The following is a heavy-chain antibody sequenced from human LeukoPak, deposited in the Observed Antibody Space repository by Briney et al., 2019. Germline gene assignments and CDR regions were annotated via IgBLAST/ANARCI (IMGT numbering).Heavy chain of an antibody. CDR1: GYTFTSYG. Sequence: ASVKVSCKPSGYTFTSYGISWVRQAPGQGLEWMRWISAYNGNTNYAQKLQDRITKTTDTSTSTAYMELRSLRSDDTAVYYCARDYSSSYDRWGQGTLVTVSS. CDR2: ISAYNGNT. V-gene: IGHV1-18*01. D-gene: IGHD6-13*01. J-gene: IGHJ5*02. CDR3: ARDYSSSYDR.